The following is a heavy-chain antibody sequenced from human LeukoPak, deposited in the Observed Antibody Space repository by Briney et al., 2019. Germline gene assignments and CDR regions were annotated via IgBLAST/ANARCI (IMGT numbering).Heavy chain of an antibody. J-gene: IGHJ4*02. V-gene: IGHV5-51*01. CDR3: ARIPHVGYYDSSGYYLDY. D-gene: IGHD3-22*01. CDR2: IYPGDSDT. Sequence: GESLKISCKGSGYSFTSYRIGWVRQMPGKGLEWMGIIYPGDSDTRYSPSFQGQVTISADKSISTAYLQWSSLKASDTAMYYCARIPHVGYYDSSGYYLDYWGQGTLVTVSS. CDR1: GYSFTSYR.